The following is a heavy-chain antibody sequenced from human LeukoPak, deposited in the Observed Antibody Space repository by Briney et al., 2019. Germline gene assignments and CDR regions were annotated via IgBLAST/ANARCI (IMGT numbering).Heavy chain of an antibody. CDR3: ARGVVSSSGGYYVSYDY. D-gene: IGHD3-22*01. CDR1: GYTFTGYY. Sequence: ASVKVSCKASGYTFTGYYMHWVRQAPGQGLEWMGWINPNSGGTNYARKFQGRVTMTRDTSISTAYMELSRLRSEDTAVYYCARGVVSSSGGYYVSYDYWGQGSLVTVS. CDR2: INPNSGGT. J-gene: IGHJ4*02. V-gene: IGHV1-2*02.